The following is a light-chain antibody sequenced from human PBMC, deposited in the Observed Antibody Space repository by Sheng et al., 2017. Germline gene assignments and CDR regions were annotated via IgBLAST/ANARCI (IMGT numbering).Light chain of an antibody. J-gene: IGKJ4*01. V-gene: IGKV1-39*01. CDR3: QLSSSPFT. CDR1: QSITTY. CDR2: DAS. Sequence: DIQMTQSPSSLSASVGDRVTITCRASQSITTYLNWYHQKPGKAPKLLIYDASSLQSGVPSRFSGSGSGTDFTLTISSLQPEDFATYYCQLSSSPFTFGGGTEGGDQT.